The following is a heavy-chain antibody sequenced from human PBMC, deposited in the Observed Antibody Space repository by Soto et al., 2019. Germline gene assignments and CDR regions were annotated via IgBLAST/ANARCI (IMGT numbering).Heavy chain of an antibody. J-gene: IGHJ6*02. V-gene: IGHV3-23*01. CDR2: IRSSGDRT. CDR1: GFTFSSYA. CDR3: AKQQGPGPPYYYAMDV. Sequence: EVQLLESGGGLVQPGGSLRLSCAASGFTFSSYAMSWVRQAPGKGLEWVSVIRSSGDRTYYADSVKGPFTISRDNSKNALDMQMNSLRAEDTAVYYCAKQQGPGPPYYYAMDVWGQGTTVTLSS.